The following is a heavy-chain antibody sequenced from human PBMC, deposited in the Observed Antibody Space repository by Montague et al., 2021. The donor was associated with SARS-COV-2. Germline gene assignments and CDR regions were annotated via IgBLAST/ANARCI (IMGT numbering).Heavy chain of an antibody. CDR3: ARVQNTCFIANCVNYFDV. D-gene: IGHD1-1*01. CDR1: GDAISSYY. J-gene: IGHJ4*02. Sequence: SETLSLTCEVSGDAISSYYWSWILQSPGKGLEWIGYVHYTGSTKYNPSLKTRVTLSLGTPKYHLSLQLRSVTAADTAIYYCARVQNTCFIANCVNYFDVWGLGALVTVSS. CDR2: VHYTGST. V-gene: IGHV4-59*01.